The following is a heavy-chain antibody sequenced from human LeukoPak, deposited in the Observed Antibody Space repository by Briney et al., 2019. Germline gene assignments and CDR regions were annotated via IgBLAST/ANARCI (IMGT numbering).Heavy chain of an antibody. J-gene: IGHJ6*03. V-gene: IGHV4-61*02. CDR3: ARASEWGYYYYMDV. CDR1: GGSISSGSYY. D-gene: IGHD3-3*01. Sequence: SETLSLTCTVSGGSISSGSYYWSWIRQPAGKGLEWIGRIYTSGSTNYNPSLKSRVTISVDTSKNQFSLKLSSVTAADTAVYYCARASEWGYYYYMDVWGKGTTVTISS. CDR2: IYTSGST.